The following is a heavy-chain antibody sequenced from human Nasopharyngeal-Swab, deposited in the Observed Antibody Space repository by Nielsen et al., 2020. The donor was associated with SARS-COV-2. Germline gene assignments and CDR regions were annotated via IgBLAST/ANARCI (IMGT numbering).Heavy chain of an antibody. CDR3: AKAPVSVSVAGTFDY. V-gene: IGHV3-9*01. CDR2: ITWNGNSI. J-gene: IGHJ4*02. D-gene: IGHD6-19*01. CDR1: GFTFDDYA. Sequence: SLKISCAASGFTFDDYAMHWVRQAPGKGLEWVSGITWNGNSIDYADSVKGRFTISRDNAKNSLYLQMSSLRTEDTALYYCAKAPVSVSVAGTFDYWGQGTLVTVSS.